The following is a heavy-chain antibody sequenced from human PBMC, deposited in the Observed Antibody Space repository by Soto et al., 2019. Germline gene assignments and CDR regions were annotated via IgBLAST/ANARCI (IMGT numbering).Heavy chain of an antibody. Sequence: SEPLSLTCTVSGGSISIGDYYWSWIRQHPGKGLEWIGTIYFSGTTYYNPSLKSRVTISVDTSKSQFSLKLSSVTAADTAVYYCARRDRSGFSYWLDTWGQGTLVTVSS. J-gene: IGHJ5*02. CDR3: ARRDRSGFSYWLDT. D-gene: IGHD3-22*01. CDR2: IYFSGTT. V-gene: IGHV4-31*03. CDR1: GGSISIGDYY.